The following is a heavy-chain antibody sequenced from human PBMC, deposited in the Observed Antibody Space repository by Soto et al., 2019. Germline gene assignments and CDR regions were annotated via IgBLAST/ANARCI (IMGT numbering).Heavy chain of an antibody. CDR1: GGSISTYY. CDR2: IYYSGST. V-gene: IGHV4-59*01. CDR3: AGSMVRGVMAYYFDY. Sequence: SETLSLTCTVSGGSISTYYWSWIRQPPGKGLEWIGYIYYSGSTNYNPSLKSRVTISVDTSKNQFSLKLSSVTAADTAVYYCAGSMVRGVMAYYFDYWGQGTLVTVSS. J-gene: IGHJ4*02. D-gene: IGHD3-10*01.